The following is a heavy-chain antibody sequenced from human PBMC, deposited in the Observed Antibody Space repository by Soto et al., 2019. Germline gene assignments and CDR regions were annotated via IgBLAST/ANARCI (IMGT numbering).Heavy chain of an antibody. CDR1: CYTFSDYF. V-gene: IGHV1-18*01. CDR3: ARQPNETHNDY. D-gene: IGHD1-1*01. CDR2: ISAKNGNT. J-gene: IGHJ4*02. Sequence: ASVNVSFKTSCYTFSDYFIILLLHSPGQGLEWMGWISAKNGNTNFAQKFRCRVTMITDTSTHTVYMELRSLRLDDTAVYYCARQPNETHNDYWGEGNLVTV.